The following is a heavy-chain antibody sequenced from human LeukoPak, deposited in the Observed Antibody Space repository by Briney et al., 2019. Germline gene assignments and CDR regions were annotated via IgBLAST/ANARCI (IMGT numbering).Heavy chain of an antibody. CDR1: GFTFDDYT. CDR3: AKGGYSYGYSIDY. Sequence: QSGGSLRLSCAASGFTFDDYTMHWVRHAPGKGLEWVSLISWDGGSTYYADSVKGRFTISRDNSKNSLYLQMNSLRTEDTALYYCAKGGYSYGYSIDYWGQGTLVTVSS. D-gene: IGHD5-18*01. CDR2: ISWDGGST. J-gene: IGHJ4*02. V-gene: IGHV3-43*01.